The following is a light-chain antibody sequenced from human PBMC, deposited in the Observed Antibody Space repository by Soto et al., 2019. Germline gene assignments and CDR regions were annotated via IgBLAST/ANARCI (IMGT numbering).Light chain of an antibody. CDR1: SGSIASND. V-gene: IGLV6-57*04. CDR3: QSYDSSTVV. J-gene: IGLJ2*01. CDR2: ENN. Sequence: NFMLTQPHSVSESPGKTVTISCTRSSGSIASNDVQWYQQRPGSAPTTVIYENNQRPSGVPDRFSGSTDGSSNSASLTISGLQTEDEADYCCQSYDSSTVVFGGGTQLTVL.